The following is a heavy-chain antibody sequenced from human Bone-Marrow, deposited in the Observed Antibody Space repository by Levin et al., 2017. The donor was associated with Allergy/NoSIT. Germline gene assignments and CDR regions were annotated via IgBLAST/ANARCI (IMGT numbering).Heavy chain of an antibody. CDR3: AANVDIVMFDY. V-gene: IGHV3-23*01. Sequence: GGSLRLSCAASGFTFSTNAMNWVRQAPGKGLEWVSAISESGDVTFYADSVKGRFTISRDNSKNTLYLQMNGLRAEDTAFYYCAANVDIVMFDYWGQGTLVTVSS. CDR1: GFTFSTNA. D-gene: IGHD5-12*01. CDR2: ISESGDVT. J-gene: IGHJ4*02.